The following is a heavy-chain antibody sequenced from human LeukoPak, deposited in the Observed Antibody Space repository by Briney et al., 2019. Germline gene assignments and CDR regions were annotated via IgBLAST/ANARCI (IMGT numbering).Heavy chain of an antibody. CDR1: GGTFSSYA. CDR2: IIPILGIA. Sequence: SVKVSCKGSGGTFSSYAISWVRQAPGRGREWMGRIIPILGIANYAQKFQGRVTITADKSTSTAYMELSSLRSEDTAVYYCASELERLYYFDYWGQGTLVTVSS. D-gene: IGHD1-1*01. V-gene: IGHV1-69*04. J-gene: IGHJ4*02. CDR3: ASELERLYYFDY.